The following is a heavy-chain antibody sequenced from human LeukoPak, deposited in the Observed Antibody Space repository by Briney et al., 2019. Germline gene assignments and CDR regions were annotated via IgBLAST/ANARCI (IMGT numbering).Heavy chain of an antibody. D-gene: IGHD3-10*01. CDR2: IYYSGST. CDR3: ARGGSGSYYLPYYYYMDV. CDR1: GGSISSHY. J-gene: IGHJ6*03. Sequence: PSETPSLTCTVSGGSISSHYWSWIRQSPGKGLEWIGYIYYSGSTNYNPSLKSRVTISVDTSKNQFSLKLSSVTAADTAVYYCARGGSGSYYLPYYYYMDVWGKGTTVTISS. V-gene: IGHV4-59*11.